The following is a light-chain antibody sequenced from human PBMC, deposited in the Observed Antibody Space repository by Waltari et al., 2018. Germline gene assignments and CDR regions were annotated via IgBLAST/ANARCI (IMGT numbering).Light chain of an antibody. Sequence: DIQMTQSPSSLSASVGDRVTITCQASQDISNYLNWYQQKPGKAPKLLIYDASNLETGVPSRFSGSGSVTDFTFTISSLQPDDIATYYCQQYDNLPLPVGQGTRLEIK. V-gene: IGKV1-33*01. CDR3: QQYDNLPLP. CDR2: DAS. J-gene: IGKJ5*01. CDR1: QDISNY.